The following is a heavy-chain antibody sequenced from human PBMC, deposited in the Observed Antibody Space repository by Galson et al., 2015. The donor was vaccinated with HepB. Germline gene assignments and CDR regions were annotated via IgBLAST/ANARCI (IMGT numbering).Heavy chain of an antibody. V-gene: IGHV7-4-1*02. D-gene: IGHD5/OR15-5a*01. Sequence: SVKVSCAASGYTFTRYGMHWVRQAPGQGLEWMGWIKTNSGNTTYAHGFTGRFIFSIDTSDNTAYLQMSSLKAEDTAVYYCARDVYGADQNYGMDVWGQGTTVTVSS. J-gene: IGHJ6*02. CDR1: GYTFTRYG. CDR2: IKTNSGNT. CDR3: ARDVYGADQNYGMDV.